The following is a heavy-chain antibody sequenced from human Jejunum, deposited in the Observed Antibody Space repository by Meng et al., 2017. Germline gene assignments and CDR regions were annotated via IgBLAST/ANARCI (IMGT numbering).Heavy chain of an antibody. CDR2: INPNSGDT. J-gene: IGHJ4*02. CDR1: GYTFTGYY. Sequence: ASVKVSCKTSGYTFTGYYIHWVRQAPRQGLEWLGRINPNSGDTNYLQKLQGRVTVTRDTSINTTYMELSSLRSDDTGVYYCARIWGRGLDFWGQGTLVTVSS. CDR3: ARIWGRGLDF. D-gene: IGHD7-27*01. V-gene: IGHV1-2*05.